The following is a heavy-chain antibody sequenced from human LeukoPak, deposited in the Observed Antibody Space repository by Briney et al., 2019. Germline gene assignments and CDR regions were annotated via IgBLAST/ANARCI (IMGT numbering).Heavy chain of an antibody. CDR1: GYSISSGYQ. CDR2: IYHSGSA. J-gene: IGHJ5*02. D-gene: IGHD2-2*01. V-gene: IGHV4-38-2*02. CDR3: ARDPRWLTPDCTSTSCYENYFDP. Sequence: SETLSLTCGVSGYSISSGYQWAWIRQSPGKGLEWIGSIYHSGSAHYNPSLKSRVTISVETSKNQFSLNMYSVTAADTAVYYCARDPRWLTPDCTSTSCYENYFDPWGQGTLVTVSS.